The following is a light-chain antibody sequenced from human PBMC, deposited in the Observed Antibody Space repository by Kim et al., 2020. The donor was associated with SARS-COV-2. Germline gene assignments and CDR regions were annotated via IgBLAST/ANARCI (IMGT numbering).Light chain of an antibody. J-gene: IGLJ2*01. CDR1: KLGYKF. CDR3: QAWDSSTVV. CDR2: QDS. V-gene: IGLV3-1*01. Sequence: SLSPSQTASLPCSGDKLGYKFAFWYKQRPAHAPVLFIYQDSKRPSGIPERFSGSNSGNTATLTITGTQAMDEADYYCQAWDSSTVVFGGGTQLTVL.